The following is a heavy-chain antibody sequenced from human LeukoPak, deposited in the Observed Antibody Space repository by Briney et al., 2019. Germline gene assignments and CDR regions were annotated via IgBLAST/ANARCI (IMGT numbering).Heavy chain of an antibody. CDR1: GGTFSSYA. J-gene: IGHJ4*02. CDR2: IIPIFGTA. D-gene: IGHD6-19*01. Sequence: GASVKVSCKASGGTFSSYAISWVRQAPGQGLEWMGGIIPIFGTANYAQKLQGRVTMTTDTSTSTAYMELRSLRSDDTAVYYCARGSQQWLDYWGQGTLVTVSS. V-gene: IGHV1-69*05. CDR3: ARGSQQWLDY.